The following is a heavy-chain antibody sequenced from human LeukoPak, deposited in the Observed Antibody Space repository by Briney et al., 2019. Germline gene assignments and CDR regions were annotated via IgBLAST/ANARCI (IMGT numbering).Heavy chain of an antibody. Sequence: SQTLSLTCTVSGGSISSGDYWGWIRQPPGKGLEWIGSIYHSGRTYYNPSLKSRVTISVDTSKNQVSLILTSVTAADTAVYYCARGCITIFGVVSRGVNWFDPWGQGTLVTVSS. V-gene: IGHV4-38-2*02. J-gene: IGHJ5*02. CDR1: GGSISSGDY. CDR3: ARGCITIFGVVSRGVNWFDP. CDR2: IYHSGRT. D-gene: IGHD3-3*01.